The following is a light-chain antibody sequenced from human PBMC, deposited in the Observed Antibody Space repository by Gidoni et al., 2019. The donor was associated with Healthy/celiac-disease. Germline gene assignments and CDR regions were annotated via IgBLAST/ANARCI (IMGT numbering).Light chain of an antibody. CDR2: DVS. Sequence: QSALTQPVSVSGSPAQSITISCTGTSCDVGGYHYVSWYQQHPGKAPKLLIYDVSKRPSGVSNRFSCSKSGNTASLTISGLQAEDEADYYCSSYTSSSTYVFGTGTKVTVI. J-gene: IGLJ1*01. V-gene: IGLV2-14*03. CDR1: SCDVGGYHY. CDR3: SSYTSSSTYV.